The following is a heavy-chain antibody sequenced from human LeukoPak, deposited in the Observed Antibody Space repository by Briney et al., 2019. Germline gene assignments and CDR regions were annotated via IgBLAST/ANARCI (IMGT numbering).Heavy chain of an antibody. CDR3: ARGEAFEYFDWSDHLNYYYYMDV. V-gene: IGHV1-46*01. CDR1: GYTFTSYY. Sequence: GASVKVSCKATGYTFTSYYMHWVRQAPGQGLEWMGIINPSGGSTSYAQKFQGRVTMTRDMSTSTVYMELSSLRSEDTAVYHCARGEAFEYFDWSDHLNYYYYMDVWGKGTTVTISS. J-gene: IGHJ6*03. D-gene: IGHD3-9*01. CDR2: INPSGGST.